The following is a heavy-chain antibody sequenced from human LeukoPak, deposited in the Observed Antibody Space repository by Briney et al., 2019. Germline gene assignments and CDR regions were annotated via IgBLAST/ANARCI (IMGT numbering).Heavy chain of an antibody. D-gene: IGHD2-8*01. J-gene: IGHJ3*02. Sequence: SETLSLTCAVYGGSFSGYYWSWIRQPPGKGLEWIGEINHSGSTNYNPSLKSRVTISVDTSKNQFSLKLSSVTAADTAVYYCTRSTNLEAFDIWGQGTMVTVSS. CDR3: TRSTNLEAFDI. CDR2: INHSGST. CDR1: GGSFSGYY. V-gene: IGHV4-34*01.